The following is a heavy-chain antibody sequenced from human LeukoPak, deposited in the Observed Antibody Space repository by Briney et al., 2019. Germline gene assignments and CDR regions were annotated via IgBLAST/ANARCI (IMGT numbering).Heavy chain of an antibody. CDR2: INHSGST. V-gene: IGHV4-34*01. CDR3: AREITYYYGSGSYGSYYYYMDV. D-gene: IGHD3-10*01. CDR1: GGSFSGYY. Sequence: SETLSLTCAVYGGSFSGYYWSWIRQPPGKGLEWIGEINHSGSTNYNPSLKSRVTISVDTSKNQFSLKLSSVTAAGTAVYYCAREITYYYGSGSYGSYYYYMDVWGKGTTVTISS. J-gene: IGHJ6*03.